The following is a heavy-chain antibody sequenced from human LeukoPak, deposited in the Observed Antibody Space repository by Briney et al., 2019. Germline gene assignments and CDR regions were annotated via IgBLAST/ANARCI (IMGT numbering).Heavy chain of an antibody. D-gene: IGHD5-18*01. CDR1: GFTFGSFA. CDR3: GKTTAGYSSGQKPAWPVDY. J-gene: IGHJ4*02. Sequence: GGSLRLSCEASGFTFGSFAMYWVRQAPGKGLDWIAGIFGGGGSPHYADSVKGRFTISRDNSKNTVYLQINSLRAEDTAVYYCGKTTAGYSSGQKPAWPVDYWGQGTLVTVSS. CDR2: IFGGGGSP. V-gene: IGHV3-23*01.